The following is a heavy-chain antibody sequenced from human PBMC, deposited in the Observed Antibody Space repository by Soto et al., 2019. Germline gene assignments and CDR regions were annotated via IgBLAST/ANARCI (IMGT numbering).Heavy chain of an antibody. V-gene: IGHV4-34*01. J-gene: IGHJ6*02. CDR1: GGSLSNYY. CDR3: ARGRDEYKLGNV. Sequence: SETLSLTCAVSGGSLSNYYWPWIRQSPGKGLEWIGEIHPSGSTYYNPSLRSRATISVDTPKNQFSLRLTSLTAADTAVYYCARGRDEYKLGNVWGHGTTVTSP. D-gene: IGHD1-1*01. CDR2: IHPSGST.